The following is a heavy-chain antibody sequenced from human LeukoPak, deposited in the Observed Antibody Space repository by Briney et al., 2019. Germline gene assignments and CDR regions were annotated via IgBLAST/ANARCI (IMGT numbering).Heavy chain of an antibody. CDR2: IDASDSYT. Sequence: GESLKISCKVSGYSFANYWIGWVRQMPGKGLEWMGWIDASDSYTNYSPSFQGHVTISADKSSSTAYLQWSSLKASDTAIYYCARHVLYSYGPQWWFDPWGQGTLVTVSS. CDR1: GYSFANYW. V-gene: IGHV5-10-1*01. CDR3: ARHVLYSYGPQWWFDP. D-gene: IGHD5-18*01. J-gene: IGHJ5*02.